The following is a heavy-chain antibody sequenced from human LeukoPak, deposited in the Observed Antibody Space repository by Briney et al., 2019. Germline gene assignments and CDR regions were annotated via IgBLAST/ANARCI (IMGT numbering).Heavy chain of an antibody. CDR2: INSDGSRT. Sequence: GGSLRLSCAASGFTFSSFWMHWVRQVPGKGLVWVSHINSDGSRTNYADSVTGRFTISRDTARNTLYLQMSSLRAEDTAVYYCARDPRGSEYSHFDSWGQGTQVTVSS. CDR3: ARDPRGSEYSHFDS. V-gene: IGHV3-74*01. D-gene: IGHD3-10*01. J-gene: IGHJ4*02. CDR1: GFTFSSFW.